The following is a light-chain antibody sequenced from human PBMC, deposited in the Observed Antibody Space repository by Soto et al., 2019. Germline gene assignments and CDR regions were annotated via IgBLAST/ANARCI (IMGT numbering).Light chain of an antibody. CDR1: SSNIGSKT. CDR2: SNY. V-gene: IGLV1-44*01. J-gene: IGLJ1*01. Sequence: QSVLTQPPSASGTPGQRLTISCSGSSSNIGSKTVNWYQQLPGTAPKLLIYSNYQRPSGVPDRFSGSKSGTSASLVISGLQSEDEADYYCSAWDASLNGYVFGTGTKVTVL. CDR3: SAWDASLNGYV.